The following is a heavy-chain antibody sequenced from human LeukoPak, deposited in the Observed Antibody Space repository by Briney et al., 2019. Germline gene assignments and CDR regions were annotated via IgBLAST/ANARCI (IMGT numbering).Heavy chain of an antibody. CDR2: ISDSGST. V-gene: IGHV4-59*11. Sequence: PSETLSLTCVVSGGSLSTHHWSWIRQSPGRGLEWIGYISDSGSTNYNPSLKSRVTISVDRSKNQFSLKLSSVTAADTAVYYCARGEHWNYFDHWGQGTLVTVSS. CDR1: GGSLSTHH. J-gene: IGHJ4*02. CDR3: ARGEHWNYFDH. D-gene: IGHD3-16*01.